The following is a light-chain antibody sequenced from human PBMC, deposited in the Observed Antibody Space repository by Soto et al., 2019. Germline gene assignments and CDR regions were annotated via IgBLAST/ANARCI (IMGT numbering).Light chain of an antibody. CDR2: EDN. CDR3: QSYDSSNLYVV. Sequence: NFMLTQPHSESESPGKTVTISCTRSSGSIASNYVQWYQQRPGSAPTTVIYEDNQRPSGVPDRFSGSIDSSSNSASLTISGLKTEDEADYYCQSYDSSNLYVVFGGGTQLTVL. CDR1: SGSIASNY. J-gene: IGLJ2*01. V-gene: IGLV6-57*03.